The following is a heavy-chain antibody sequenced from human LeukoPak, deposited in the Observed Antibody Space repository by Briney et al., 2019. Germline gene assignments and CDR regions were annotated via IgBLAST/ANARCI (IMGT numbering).Heavy chain of an antibody. Sequence: ASVKVSCKASGGTFSSYAISWVRQAPGQGLEWMGGIIPIFGTANYAQKFQGRVTITADESTSTAYMELSSLRSEDTAVYYCARGRGFLRYYGMDVWGQGTTVTVSS. CDR1: GGTFSSYA. V-gene: IGHV1-69*13. CDR3: ARGRGFLRYYGMDV. D-gene: IGHD3-10*01. J-gene: IGHJ6*02. CDR2: IIPIFGTA.